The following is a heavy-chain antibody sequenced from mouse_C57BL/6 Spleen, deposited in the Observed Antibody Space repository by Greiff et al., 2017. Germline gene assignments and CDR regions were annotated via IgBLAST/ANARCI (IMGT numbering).Heavy chain of an antibody. D-gene: IGHD3-3*01. CDR3: ARRGDGDYFDY. CDR2: IYPGDGDT. J-gene: IGHJ2*01. CDR1: GYAFSSYW. V-gene: IGHV1-80*01. Sequence: QVQLQQSGAELVKPGASVKISCKASGYAFSSYWMNWVKQRPGKGLEWIGQIYPGDGDTNYNGKFKGKATLTADKSSSTAYMQLSSLTSEDSAVYFCARRGDGDYFDYWGQGTTLTVSS.